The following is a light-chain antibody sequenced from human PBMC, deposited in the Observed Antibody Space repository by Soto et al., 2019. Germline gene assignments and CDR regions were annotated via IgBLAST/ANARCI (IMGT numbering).Light chain of an antibody. CDR1: QSISSW. V-gene: IGKV1-5*01. CDR2: DAS. Sequence: DIQVTQSPSTLSASVGDRVTITCRVRQSISSWLAWYQQKPGKAPKLLIYDASYLERGVPSRFSGSGSGTEFTLTISSLQPADLATYYCQQYISFWTFGQGTKVEI. CDR3: QQYISFWT. J-gene: IGKJ1*01.